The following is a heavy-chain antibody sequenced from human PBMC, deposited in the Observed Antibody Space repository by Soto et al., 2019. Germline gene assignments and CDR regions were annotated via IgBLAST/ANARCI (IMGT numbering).Heavy chain of an antibody. D-gene: IGHD2-21*01. CDR1: GGSISSDDHY. CDR3: ARADCGGQCPCDY. V-gene: IGHV4-30-4*01. CDR2: IYYSGSP. Sequence: SETLSLTCTVSGGSISSDDHYWTWIRQPPGKGLEWIGYIYYSGSPYYNPSLKSRVTISVDTSKNQFSLKLSSVTAADTAVYYCARADCGGQCPCDYWGEGTLVTVSS. J-gene: IGHJ4*02.